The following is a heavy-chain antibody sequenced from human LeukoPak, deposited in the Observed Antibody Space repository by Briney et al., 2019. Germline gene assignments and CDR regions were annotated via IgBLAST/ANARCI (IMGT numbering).Heavy chain of an antibody. D-gene: IGHD6-19*01. Sequence: HPGGSLRLPCAASGFTVSSNYMSWVPEAPGKALEWVSDIYSGGSTYYADSVKGRFTISRDNSKNTLYLQVNSLRAEDTAVYYCARDPRLGYSSAWFDPWGQGTLVTVSS. CDR3: ARDPRLGYSSAWFDP. J-gene: IGHJ5*02. CDR1: GFTVSSNY. V-gene: IGHV3-66*02. CDR2: IYSGGST.